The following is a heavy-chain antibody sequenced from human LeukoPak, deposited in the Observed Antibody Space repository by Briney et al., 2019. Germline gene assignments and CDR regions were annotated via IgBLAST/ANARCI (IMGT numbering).Heavy chain of an antibody. J-gene: IGHJ4*02. Sequence: SETLSLTCTVSGGSVSSGSFYWSWIRQPPGKGLEWIGCVYFSGSTNYNPSLKSRVTMSVDTSKSHFSLKLSSVTAAATAVYYCARGRFFAGGAFYFDHWGQGTLVTVSS. CDR3: ARGRFFAGGAFYFDH. CDR2: VYFSGST. D-gene: IGHD3-3*01. V-gene: IGHV4-61*01. CDR1: GGSVSSGSFY.